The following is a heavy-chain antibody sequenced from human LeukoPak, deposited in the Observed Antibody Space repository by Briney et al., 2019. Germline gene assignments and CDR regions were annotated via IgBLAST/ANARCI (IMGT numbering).Heavy chain of an antibody. CDR2: IYSGGNT. CDR3: ARERDDYYFDY. Sequence: GGSLRLSCAASGFTVSSNYMSWVRQAPGQGLEWVSFIYSGGNTYYADSVKGRFTISRDNAKNSLYLQMNSLRAEDTAVYYCARERDDYYFDYWGQGTLVTVSS. J-gene: IGHJ4*02. D-gene: IGHD3-3*01. V-gene: IGHV3-66*01. CDR1: GFTVSSNY.